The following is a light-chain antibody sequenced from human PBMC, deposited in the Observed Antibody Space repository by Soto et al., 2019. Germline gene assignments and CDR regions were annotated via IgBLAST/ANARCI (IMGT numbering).Light chain of an antibody. CDR1: SSDVGDYNY. J-gene: IGLJ1*01. V-gene: IGLV2-14*01. CDR3: SSYTSSTTRV. CDR2: DVS. Sequence: QSVLTQPASVSGSPGQSITISCTGTSSDVGDYNYVSWYQQHPGKAPKLMIYDVSNRPSGVSNRFSGSKSGSTASLTISGLQAEDEADYYCSSYTSSTTRVFGTGTSHRP.